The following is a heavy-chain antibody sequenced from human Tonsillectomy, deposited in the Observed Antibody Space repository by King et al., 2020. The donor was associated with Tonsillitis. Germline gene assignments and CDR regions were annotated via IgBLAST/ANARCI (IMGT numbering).Heavy chain of an antibody. CDR2: ISYDGSNK. D-gene: IGHD6-6*01. CDR1: GFTFSSYA. CDR3: AGDYSSSYWFDP. Sequence: VQLVESGGGVVQPGRSLRLSCAASGFTFSSYAMHWVRQAPGKGLEWVAVISYDGSNKYYADSVKGRFTISRDNSKNTLYLQMNSLRAEDTAVYYCAGDYSSSYWFDPWGQGTLVTVSS. J-gene: IGHJ5*02. V-gene: IGHV3-30-3*01.